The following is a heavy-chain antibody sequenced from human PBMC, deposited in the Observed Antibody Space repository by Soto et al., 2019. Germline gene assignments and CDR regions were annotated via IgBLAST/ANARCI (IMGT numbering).Heavy chain of an antibody. CDR3: ARGYYDRSGYFFEY. D-gene: IGHD3-22*01. V-gene: IGHV3-21*01. CDR1: GFIFSDYS. J-gene: IGHJ4*02. CDR2: ISSTSSYI. Sequence: LRLSCAASGFIFSDYSMNWVRQAPGKGLEWVSSISSTSSYIYYADSLKGRFTISRDNAKNSLYLQMNSLRVEDAAVYYCARGYYDRSGYFFEYWGQGTLVTVSS.